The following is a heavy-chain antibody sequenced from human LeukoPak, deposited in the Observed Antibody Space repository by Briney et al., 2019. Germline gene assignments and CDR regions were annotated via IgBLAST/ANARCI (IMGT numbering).Heavy chain of an antibody. J-gene: IGHJ3*02. Sequence: GGSLRLSCAASGFTFSSYGMHWVRQAPGKGLEWAAVIWYDGSNKYYADSVKGRFTISRDNSKNTLYLQMNSLRAEDTAVYYCAKDFHTVTAYAFDIWGQGTMVTVSS. CDR3: AKDFHTVTAYAFDI. V-gene: IGHV3-33*06. CDR1: GFTFSSYG. D-gene: IGHD4-11*01. CDR2: IWYDGSNK.